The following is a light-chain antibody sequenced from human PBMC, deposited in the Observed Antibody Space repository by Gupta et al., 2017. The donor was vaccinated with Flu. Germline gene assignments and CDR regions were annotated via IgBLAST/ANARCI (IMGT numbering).Light chain of an antibody. J-gene: IGKJ4*01. CDR3: QQYCNIPLT. Sequence: ERATLSCRASQSLRNNYLAWYQQKPGQAPRLLIYGISNRATGIPDRFSGSGSGTDLTLTISRLEPEDFAVYYCQQYCNIPLTFGGGTKVEIK. CDR2: GIS. V-gene: IGKV3-20*01. CDR1: QSLRNNY.